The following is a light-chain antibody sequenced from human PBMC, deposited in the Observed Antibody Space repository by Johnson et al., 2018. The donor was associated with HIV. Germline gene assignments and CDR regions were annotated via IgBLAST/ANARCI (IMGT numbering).Light chain of an antibody. CDR1: SSNIGNNY. Sequence: QSVLTQSPSVSAAPGQKVTISCSGSSSNIGNNYVSWYQQLPGTAPKLLIYENNKRPSGIPDRFSGSKSGTSATLGITGLQTGDEADYYCGTWDSSLSTYVFVTGTKVTVL. CDR3: GTWDSSLSTYV. V-gene: IGLV1-51*02. J-gene: IGLJ1*01. CDR2: ENN.